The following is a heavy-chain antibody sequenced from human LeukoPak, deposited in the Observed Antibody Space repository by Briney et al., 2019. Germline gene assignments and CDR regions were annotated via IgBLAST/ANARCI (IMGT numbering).Heavy chain of an antibody. Sequence: ASVKVSCKASGYTFTGYYMHWVRQAPGQGLEWMGWINPNSGGTNYAQKFQGRVTMTRDTSISTAYMELSRLRSDDTAVYYCARVGSENGYNSGYFDYWGQGTLVTVSS. V-gene: IGHV1-2*02. CDR2: INPNSGGT. CDR1: GYTFTGYY. J-gene: IGHJ4*02. D-gene: IGHD5-24*01. CDR3: ARVGSENGYNSGYFDY.